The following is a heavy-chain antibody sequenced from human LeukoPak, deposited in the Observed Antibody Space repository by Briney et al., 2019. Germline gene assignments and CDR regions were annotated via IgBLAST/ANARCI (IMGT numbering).Heavy chain of an antibody. J-gene: IGHJ4*02. CDR2: IYTSGST. Sequence: SQTLSLTCTVSGGSISSGSYYWSWIRQPAGKGLEWIGRIYTSGSTNYNPSLKSRVTISVDTSKNQFSLKLSSVTAADTAVYYCARLPRPVNDYGDRPLYYFDYWGQGTLVTVSS. CDR1: GGSISSGSYY. D-gene: IGHD4-17*01. CDR3: ARLPRPVNDYGDRPLYYFDY. V-gene: IGHV4-61*02.